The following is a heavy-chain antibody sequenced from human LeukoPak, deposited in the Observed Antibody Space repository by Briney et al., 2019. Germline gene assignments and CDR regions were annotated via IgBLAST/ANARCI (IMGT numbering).Heavy chain of an antibody. CDR3: ARVACSSTSCYRGEYGMDV. V-gene: IGHV1-18*01. CDR1: GYTFTSYG. CDR2: ISAYNGNT. D-gene: IGHD2-2*01. J-gene: IGHJ6*02. Sequence: GASVTVSCKASGYTFTSYGISWVRQAPGQGLEWMGWISAYNGNTNYAQKLQGRVTMTTDTSTSTAYMELRSLRSDDTAVYYCARVACSSTSCYRGEYGMDVWGQGTTVTVSS.